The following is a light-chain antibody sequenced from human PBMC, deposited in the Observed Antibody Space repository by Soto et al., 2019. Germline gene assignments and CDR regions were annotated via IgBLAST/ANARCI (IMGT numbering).Light chain of an antibody. V-gene: IGKV3-11*01. J-gene: IGKJ5*01. CDR2: GAS. CDR1: QPVYSN. Sequence: EIVFTQSPATLSVSPGESATLSCRASQPVYSNLAWYQQRPGQAPRLLIYGASTRATGVPARFSGRGSGTDFTLTVSSLEPEDFALYYCQQRSNWPPITFGQGTRLEIK. CDR3: QQRSNWPPIT.